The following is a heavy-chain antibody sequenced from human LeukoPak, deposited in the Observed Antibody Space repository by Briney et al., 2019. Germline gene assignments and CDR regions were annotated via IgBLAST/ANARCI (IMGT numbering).Heavy chain of an antibody. CDR1: GFTFTNYA. CDR2: ISGGGGKT. J-gene: IGHJ4*02. V-gene: IGHV3-23*01. CDR3: AFSGYTSAY. D-gene: IGHD5-24*01. Sequence: GGSLRLSCAASGFTFTNYAMNWVGQAPGKGLEWVAAISGGGGKTYYADSVKGRFTIARDNSKNTVSLQMNSLRVEDTAVYYCAFSGYTSAYWGQGTLVIVSS.